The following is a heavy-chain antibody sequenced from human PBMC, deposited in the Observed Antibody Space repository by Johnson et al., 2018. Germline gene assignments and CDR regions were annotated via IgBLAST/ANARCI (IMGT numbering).Heavy chain of an antibody. Sequence: VQLQESGGGVVQPGRSLRLSCAASGFTFSSYNMNWVRQAPGKGLEWVSSISSSSSYIYYADSVKGRVTISRHNAKNSLYLQMYSLRAEHTAVYYCARDVSKYGDYNYGMDVWSQGTTVTVSS. CDR2: ISSSSSYI. D-gene: IGHD4-17*01. CDR3: ARDVSKYGDYNYGMDV. CDR1: GFTFSSYN. J-gene: IGHJ6*02. V-gene: IGHV3-21*01.